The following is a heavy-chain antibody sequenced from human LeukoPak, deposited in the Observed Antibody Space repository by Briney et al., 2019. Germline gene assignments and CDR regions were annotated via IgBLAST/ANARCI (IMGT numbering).Heavy chain of an antibody. Sequence: PGGSLRLSCAASGFTFSSYGMHWVRQAPGKGLEWVSSISTMSNYIFYGDSVKGRFTISRDNAKNSVYLQMTSLRPEDTAVYYCPRDRLGGLDLWGQGTLVTVSS. J-gene: IGHJ5*02. CDR1: GFTFSSYG. V-gene: IGHV3-21*01. CDR3: PRDRLGGLDL. D-gene: IGHD5-12*01. CDR2: ISTMSNYI.